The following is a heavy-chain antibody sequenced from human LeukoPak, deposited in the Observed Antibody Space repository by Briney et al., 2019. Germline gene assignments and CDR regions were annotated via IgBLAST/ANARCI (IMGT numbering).Heavy chain of an antibody. D-gene: IGHD3-9*01. V-gene: IGHV1-2*02. CDR1: GYTFTGYY. J-gene: IGHJ6*03. Sequence: EASVKVSCKASGYTFTGYYMHWVRQAPGQGLEWMGWINPNSGGTNYAQKFQGRVTMTRDTSISTAYMELSRLRSDDTAVYYCVRGPDYDILTGYYYYYMDVWGKGTTVTVSS. CDR2: INPNSGGT. CDR3: VRGPDYDILTGYYYYYMDV.